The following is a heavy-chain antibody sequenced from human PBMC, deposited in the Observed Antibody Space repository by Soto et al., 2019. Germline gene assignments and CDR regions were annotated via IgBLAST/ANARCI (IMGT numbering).Heavy chain of an antibody. J-gene: IGHJ3*02. CDR1: GFTFSRYA. V-gene: IGHV3-23*01. CDR2: ISGSVGST. CDR3: AKVASDVHYDFWSGYYAFDI. D-gene: IGHD3-3*01. Sequence: GGSLRLSCAASGFTFSRYAMSWGRQAPGKGLEWVSAISGSVGSTYYADSEKGRFTISRDNSKNTLYLQINSLRAEDTAVYYCAKVASDVHYDFWSGYYAFDIWGQGTMVTVSS.